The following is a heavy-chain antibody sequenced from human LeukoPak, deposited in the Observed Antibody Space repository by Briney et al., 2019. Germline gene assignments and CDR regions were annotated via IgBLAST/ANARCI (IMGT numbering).Heavy chain of an antibody. V-gene: IGHV1-69*05. Sequence: ASVKVSCKASGGTFSSYAISWLRQAPGQGLEWMGGIIPIFGTANYAQKFQGRVTITTDESTSTAYMELSSLRSEDTAVYYCVTSRRNWFDPWGQGTLVTVSS. CDR1: GGTFSSYA. CDR2: IIPIFGTA. CDR3: VTSRRNWFDP. J-gene: IGHJ5*02.